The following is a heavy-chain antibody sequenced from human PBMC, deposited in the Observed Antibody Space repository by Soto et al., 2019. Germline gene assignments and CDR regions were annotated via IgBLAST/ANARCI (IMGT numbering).Heavy chain of an antibody. D-gene: IGHD6-6*01. CDR3: ASRTGHSSSDTNWFDP. Sequence: SVKVSCKASGGTFSSYAISWVRQAPGQGLEWMGGIIPIFGTANYAQKFQGRVTITADESTSTAYMELSSLRSEDTAVYYCASRTGHSSSDTNWFDPWGQGTLVTVSS. V-gene: IGHV1-69*13. J-gene: IGHJ5*02. CDR2: IIPIFGTA. CDR1: GGTFSSYA.